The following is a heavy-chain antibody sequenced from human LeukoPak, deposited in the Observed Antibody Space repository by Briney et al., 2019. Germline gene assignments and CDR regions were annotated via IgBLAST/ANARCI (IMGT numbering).Heavy chain of an antibody. CDR3: ATSVSIEGAFDI. CDR1: GFTFSSYA. D-gene: IGHD3-22*01. V-gene: IGHV3-23*01. CDR2: ISGSGGST. Sequence: GGSLRLSCAASGFTFSSYAMSWVRQAPGKGLEWVSAISGSGGSTYYADSVKGRFTISRDNSKNTLYLQMNSLRAEDTAVYYCATSVSIEGAFDIWGQGTMVTVSS. J-gene: IGHJ3*02.